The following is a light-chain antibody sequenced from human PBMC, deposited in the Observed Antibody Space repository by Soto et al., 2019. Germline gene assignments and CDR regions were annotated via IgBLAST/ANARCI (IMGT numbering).Light chain of an antibody. J-gene: IGKJ2*01. CDR1: QSVLYSSNNKNY. CDR3: QQYYSIPYT. V-gene: IGKV4-1*01. Sequence: DIVMTQSPDSLAVSLGERATINCKSSQSVLYSSNNKNYLAWYQQKPGRPPKLLIYWASARESGVPDRFSGSGSGTDFTLTISSLQAEDVAVYSCQQYYSIPYTFGQGTKLEIK. CDR2: WAS.